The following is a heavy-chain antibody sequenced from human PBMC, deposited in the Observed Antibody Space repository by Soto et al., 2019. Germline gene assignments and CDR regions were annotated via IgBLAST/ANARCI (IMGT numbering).Heavy chain of an antibody. CDR3: ARGSGYDNGGAFDI. CDR1: GGTFSNYG. J-gene: IGHJ3*02. CDR2: IIPIFGTR. V-gene: IGHV1-69*06. Sequence: QVQLVQSGAEVKKPGSSVKVSCRASGGTFSNYGISWVRQAPGEGLEWMGGIIPIFGTRNHAQKFQGRVTITADKSTSTAYMEMSSLRSEGTAVYYCARGSGYDNGGAFDIWGQGTMVTVSS. D-gene: IGHD3-22*01.